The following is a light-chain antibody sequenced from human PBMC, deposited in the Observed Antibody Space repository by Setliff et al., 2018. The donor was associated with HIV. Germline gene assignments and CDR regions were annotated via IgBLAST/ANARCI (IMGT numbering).Light chain of an antibody. CDR1: QSVSSSY. Sequence: EIVLTQSPGTLSLSPGDRATLSCRASQSVSSSYLAWYPQKPGQAHRLLIYGTSSRATGIPDRFSGSGSGTDFTLTISRLEPEDFAMYDCQQYDSTPLFTFGPGTKV. CDR2: GTS. J-gene: IGKJ3*01. V-gene: IGKV3-20*01. CDR3: QQYDSTPLFT.